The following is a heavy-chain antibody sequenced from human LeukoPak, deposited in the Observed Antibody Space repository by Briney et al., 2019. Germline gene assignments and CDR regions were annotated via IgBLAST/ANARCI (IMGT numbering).Heavy chain of an antibody. CDR3: ARASLDSGSYYNY. V-gene: IGHV1-2*02. CDR1: GYTFTGYY. CDR2: INPNSGGT. D-gene: IGHD1-26*01. Sequence: ASVKVSCKASGYTFTGYYMHWVRQAPGQGLEWMGWINPNSGGTNYAQKFQGRVTMTRDTSISTAYMELSRLRSDDTAVYYCARASLDSGSYYNYWGQGTLVTASS. J-gene: IGHJ4*02.